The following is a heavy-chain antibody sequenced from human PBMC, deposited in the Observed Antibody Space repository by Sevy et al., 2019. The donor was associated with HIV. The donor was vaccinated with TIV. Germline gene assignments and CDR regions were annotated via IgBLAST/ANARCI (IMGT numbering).Heavy chain of an antibody. Sequence: GGSLRLSCAASGFTFSDYYMTWIRQAPGKGLEWVVYITSSGDTIYYADSVTGRFTISRDNAKNSLYLQMNNLRAEDTAVYYCAREYDYSHYAFDYWGQGTLVIVSS. CDR2: ITSSGDTI. CDR1: GFTFSDYY. D-gene: IGHD4-4*01. CDR3: AREYDYSHYAFDY. V-gene: IGHV3-11*01. J-gene: IGHJ4*02.